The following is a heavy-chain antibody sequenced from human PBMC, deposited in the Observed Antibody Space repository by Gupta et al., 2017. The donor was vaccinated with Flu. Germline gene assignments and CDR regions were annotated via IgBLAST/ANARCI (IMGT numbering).Heavy chain of an antibody. Sequence: EVQLVESGGGLVKPGGSLRLGCAASGFTFSTYYMSWVRQAPGKGLEWVSSISSSSSYIYYADSLKGRFTISRDNAKNSLYLQMNSLRAADTAVYYCVRLFAVEQKIDFWGQGTLVTVSS. CDR1: GFTFSTYY. CDR2: ISSSSSYI. D-gene: IGHD2-2*01. CDR3: VRLFAVEQKIDF. J-gene: IGHJ4*02. V-gene: IGHV3-21*01.